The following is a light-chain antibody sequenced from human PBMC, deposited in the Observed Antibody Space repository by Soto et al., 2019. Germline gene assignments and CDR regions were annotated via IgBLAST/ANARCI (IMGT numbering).Light chain of an antibody. CDR2: GAS. CDR1: ESISSSY. J-gene: IGKJ1*01. V-gene: IGKV3-20*01. CDR3: QQYGSLSWT. Sequence: EIVLTQSPGTLSLSPGERATLSCRATESISSSYLAWYQQKPGQAPRLLIYGASSRATGIPDGFSGSGSGTDFTLTISRLEPEDFAVYYCQQYGSLSWTFGQGTKVDIK.